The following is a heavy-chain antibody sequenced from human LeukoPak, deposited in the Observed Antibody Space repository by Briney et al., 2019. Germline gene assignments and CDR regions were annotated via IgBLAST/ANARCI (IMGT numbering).Heavy chain of an antibody. CDR1: GFTFSSYS. CDR2: ISSGSSTI. D-gene: IGHD6-13*01. CDR3: ARGRYASSWYCDY. V-gene: IGHV3-48*04. Sequence: GGSLRLSCAASGFTFSSYSMNWVRQAPGKGLEWVSYISSGSSTIYYADSVKGRFTISRDDAKNSLYLQMNSLRAEDTAVYYCARGRYASSWYCDYWGQGTLVTVSS. J-gene: IGHJ4*02.